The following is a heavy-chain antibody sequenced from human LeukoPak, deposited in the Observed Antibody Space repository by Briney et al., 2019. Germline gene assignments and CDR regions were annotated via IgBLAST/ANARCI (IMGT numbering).Heavy chain of an antibody. V-gene: IGHV3-15*01. D-gene: IGHD4/OR15-4a*01. J-gene: IGHJ4*02. CDR1: GFTFSSYW. Sequence: GGSLRLSCAASGFTFSSYWMHWVRQAPGKGLEWVGRIKSKTDGGTTDYAAPVKGRFTISRDDSKNTLYLQMNSLRAEDTAVYYCARRAGAYSHPYDYWGQGTLVTVSS. CDR3: ARRAGAYSHPYDY. CDR2: IKSKTDGGTT.